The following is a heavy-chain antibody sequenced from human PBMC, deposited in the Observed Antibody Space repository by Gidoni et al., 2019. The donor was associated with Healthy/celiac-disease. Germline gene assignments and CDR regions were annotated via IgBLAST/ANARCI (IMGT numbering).Heavy chain of an antibody. V-gene: IGHV4-38-2*02. CDR2: IYHSGST. D-gene: IGHD1-26*01. CDR3: ARALGWDFDY. J-gene: IGHJ4*02. CDR1: GYSISRGYY. Sequence: QVQLQESGPGLVKPSETLSLTCTVSGYSISRGYYWGWIRPPPGKGLEWIGSIYHSGSTYYNPSLKSRVTISVDTSKNQFSLKLSSVTAADTAVYYCARALGWDFDYWGQGTLVTVSS.